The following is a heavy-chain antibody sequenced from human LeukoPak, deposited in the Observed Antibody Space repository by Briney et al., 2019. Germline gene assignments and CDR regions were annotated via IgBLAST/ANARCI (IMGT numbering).Heavy chain of an antibody. CDR2: IYYSGST. D-gene: IGHD4-11*01. V-gene: IGHV4-30-4*07. J-gene: IGHJ4*02. CDR1: GGSISSGGYS. CDR3: ARITTAIVVDY. Sequence: SETLSLTCAVSGGSISSGGYSWSWIRQPPGKGLEWIGYIYYSGSTYYNPSLKSRVTISVDTSKNQFSLKLSSVTALDTAVYYCARITTAIVVDYWGQGTLVTVSS.